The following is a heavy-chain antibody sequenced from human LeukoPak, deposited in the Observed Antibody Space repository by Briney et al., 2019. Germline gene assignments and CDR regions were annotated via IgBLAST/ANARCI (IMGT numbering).Heavy chain of an antibody. Sequence: SETLSLTCSVSGDSISSSGYYWDWIRQPPGKGLEWIGSIHHSGNTNYNPSLKSRVTISVDTSKNQFSLKLSSVTAADTAVYYCARGGKSSSWYYFDYWGQGTLVTVSS. V-gene: IGHV4-39*07. J-gene: IGHJ4*02. CDR2: IHHSGNT. CDR3: ARGGKSSSWYYFDY. D-gene: IGHD6-13*01. CDR1: GDSISSSGYY.